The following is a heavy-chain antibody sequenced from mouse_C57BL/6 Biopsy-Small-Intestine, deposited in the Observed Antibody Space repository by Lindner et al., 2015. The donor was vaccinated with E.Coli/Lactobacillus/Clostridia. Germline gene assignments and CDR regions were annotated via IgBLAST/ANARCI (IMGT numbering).Heavy chain of an antibody. D-gene: IGHD1-1*01. CDR2: INPSTGST. Sequence: VQLQESGPELVKPGASVKISCKASAYSFTGYYMNWVKQSPEKGLEWIGEINPSTGSTTYNQKFKAKATLTTDKSSTTAYMQLNSLTSEDSAVYFCAREDGSGPFAYWGQGTLVTVSA. J-gene: IGHJ3*01. CDR1: AYSFTGYY. V-gene: IGHV1-42*01. CDR3: AREDGSGPFAY.